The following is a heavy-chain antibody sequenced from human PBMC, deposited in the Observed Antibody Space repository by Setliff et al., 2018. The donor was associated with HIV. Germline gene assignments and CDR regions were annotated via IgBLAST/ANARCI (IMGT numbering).Heavy chain of an antibody. Sequence: PGGSLRLSCAASGFTFSSYSMNWVRQAPGKGLEWVSFISRTSSYIYYADSLKGRFTITRDNAKNSLYLQMNGLRAEDTAVYYCAREADSTKYYYMDVWGKGTTVTVSS. D-gene: IGHD3-22*01. CDR3: AREADSTKYYYMDV. CDR1: GFTFSSYS. J-gene: IGHJ6*03. V-gene: IGHV3-21*01. CDR2: ISRTSSYI.